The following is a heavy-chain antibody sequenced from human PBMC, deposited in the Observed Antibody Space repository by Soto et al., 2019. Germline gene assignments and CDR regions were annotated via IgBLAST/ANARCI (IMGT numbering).Heavy chain of an antibody. CDR1: GGSISSYY. J-gene: IGHJ6*03. Sequence: PSETLSLTCTVSGGSISSYYWSWIRQPPGKGLEWIGYIYYSGSTNYNPSLKSRVTISVDTSKNQFSLKLSSVTAADTAVYYCARGTDYYGSGSYYISYYYMDVWGKGTTVTVSS. D-gene: IGHD3-10*01. CDR2: IYYSGST. CDR3: ARGTDYYGSGSYYISYYYMDV. V-gene: IGHV4-59*01.